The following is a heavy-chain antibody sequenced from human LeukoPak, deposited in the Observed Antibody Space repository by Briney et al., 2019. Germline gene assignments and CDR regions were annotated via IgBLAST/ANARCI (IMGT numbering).Heavy chain of an antibody. CDR2: ISSSSSYI. Sequence: PGGSLSLSCAASGFTFSSYEMNWVRQAPGKGLEWVSSISSSSSYIYYADSVKGRFTISRDNAKNSLYLQMNSLRAEDTAVYYCARDQTGRTVTPPYDAFDIWGQGTMVTVSS. J-gene: IGHJ3*02. V-gene: IGHV3-21*01. CDR1: GFTFSSYE. CDR3: ARDQTGRTVTPPYDAFDI. D-gene: IGHD4-17*01.